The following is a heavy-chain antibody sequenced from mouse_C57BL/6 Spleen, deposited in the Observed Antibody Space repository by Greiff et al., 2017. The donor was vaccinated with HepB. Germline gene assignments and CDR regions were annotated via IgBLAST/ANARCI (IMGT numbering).Heavy chain of an antibody. CDR3: ARPGSSYNYFDY. Sequence: DVKLVESGGGLVKPGGSLKLSCAASGFTFSDYGMHWVRQAPEKGLEWVAYISSGSSTIYYADTVKGRFTISRDNAKNTLFLQMTSLRSEDTAMYYCARPGSSYNYFDYWGQGTTLTVSS. D-gene: IGHD1-1*01. CDR2: ISSGSSTI. V-gene: IGHV5-17*01. CDR1: GFTFSDYG. J-gene: IGHJ2*01.